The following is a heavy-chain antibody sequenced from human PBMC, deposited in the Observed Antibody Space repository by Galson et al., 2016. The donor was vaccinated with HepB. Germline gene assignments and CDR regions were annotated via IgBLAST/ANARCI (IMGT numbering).Heavy chain of an antibody. D-gene: IGHD1-26*01. CDR1: GHSIKTGYY. CDR2: VYHGVSN. J-gene: IGHJ4*02. CDR3: STRRVGATGFDY. V-gene: IGHV4-38-2*02. Sequence: SETLSLTCTVSGHSIKTGYYWGWIRQSPGKGLEWMGSVYHGVSNYYNPSLKSRVTLSIDSSKNAFSLSLTSVTAADTAVYYCSTRRVGATGFDYWGQGILVIVSS.